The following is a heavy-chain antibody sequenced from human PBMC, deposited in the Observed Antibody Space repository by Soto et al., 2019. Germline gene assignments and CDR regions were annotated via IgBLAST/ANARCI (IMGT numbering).Heavy chain of an antibody. CDR3: ARGSRIVVVPAAIRGYYYYGMDV. D-gene: IGHD2-2*02. CDR2: MNPNSGNT. CDR1: GYTFTSYD. V-gene: IGHV1-8*01. Sequence: ASVKVSCKASGYTFTSYDINWVRQATGQGLEWMGWMNPNSGNTGYAQKFQGRVTMTRNTSISTAYMELSSLRSDDTAVYYCARGSRIVVVPAAIRGYYYYGMDVWGQGTTVTVSS. J-gene: IGHJ6*02.